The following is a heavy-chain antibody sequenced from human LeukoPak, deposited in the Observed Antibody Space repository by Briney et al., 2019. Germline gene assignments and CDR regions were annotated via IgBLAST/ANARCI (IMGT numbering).Heavy chain of an antibody. CDR2: ISYDGNNK. CDR1: GFTFSSYG. Sequence: GRSLRLSCAASGFTFSSYGMHWVRQAPGKGLEWVAVISYDGNNKYYADSVKGRFTISRGNSKNTLYLQMNSLRPEDTAVYYCAKDLTYYYDISGSYYGYYFDYWGQGTLVTVSS. V-gene: IGHV3-30*18. J-gene: IGHJ4*02. CDR3: AKDLTYYYDISGSYYGYYFDY. D-gene: IGHD3-22*01.